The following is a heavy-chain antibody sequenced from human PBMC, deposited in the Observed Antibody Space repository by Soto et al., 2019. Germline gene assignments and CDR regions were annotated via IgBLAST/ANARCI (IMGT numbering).Heavy chain of an antibody. CDR3: AKGGVTRSYYYAMDV. J-gene: IGHJ6*02. V-gene: IGHV3-23*01. CDR2: LSGSGSST. CDR1: GFIFSDYA. Sequence: EVQLLESEGGLVQPGRSLRLSCAASGFIFSDYAMSWVRQAPGKGLEWVSALSGSGSSTYYADSVKGRFTISRDNLKNTVSLQMNNLTAEDTAVYYCAKGGVTRSYYYAMDVWGQGTTGTVSS.